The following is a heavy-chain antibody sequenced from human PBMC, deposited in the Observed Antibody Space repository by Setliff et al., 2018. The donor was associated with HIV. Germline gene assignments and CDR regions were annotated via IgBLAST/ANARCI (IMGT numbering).Heavy chain of an antibody. D-gene: IGHD2-8*02. CDR1: GFQFQFYA. V-gene: IGHV3-9*01. CDR3: ARRLSTGQPDVFDV. J-gene: IGHJ3*01. CDR2: ITWNSVNI. Sequence: GGSLRLSCLASGFQFQFYAMHWVRQAPGKGLEWLSGITWNSVNIDYADSVRGRFTISRDNAKKSVFLQMESLTTEDTGICFCARRLSTGQPDVFDVWGQGTKVTVSS.